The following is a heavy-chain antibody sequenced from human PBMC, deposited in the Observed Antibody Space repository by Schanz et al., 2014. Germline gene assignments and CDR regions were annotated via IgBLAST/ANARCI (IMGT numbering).Heavy chain of an antibody. CDR2: ISDSGDST. CDR1: GFTFSDYY. CDR3: AKVAPAATYLDS. J-gene: IGHJ4*02. V-gene: IGHV3-11*01. Sequence: QVQLVESGGGLVKPGGSLRLSCAASGFTFSDYYMSWIRQAPGKGLEWVSYISDSGDSTHYADSVKGRFTISRDNAKNSLFLQMNSLSAEDTAVYYCAKVAPAATYLDSWGLGTLXTVSS. D-gene: IGHD2-2*01.